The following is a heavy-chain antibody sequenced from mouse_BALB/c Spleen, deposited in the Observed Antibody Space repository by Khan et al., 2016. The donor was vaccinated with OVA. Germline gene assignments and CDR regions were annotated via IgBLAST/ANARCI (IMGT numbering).Heavy chain of an antibody. Sequence: QVQLQQSGAELAKPGASVKMSCKASGYTFINYWIIWVKQRPGQGLEWIGYIIPSTGYTESNQHFPDKAPLTADKSSSTAYMQMSSLTSEDSAVYYCARRGLRWDLDYWGQGTTLTVSS. CDR2: IIPSTGYT. CDR3: ARRGLRWDLDY. CDR1: GYTFINYW. V-gene: IGHV1-7*01. J-gene: IGHJ2*01. D-gene: IGHD1-1*01.